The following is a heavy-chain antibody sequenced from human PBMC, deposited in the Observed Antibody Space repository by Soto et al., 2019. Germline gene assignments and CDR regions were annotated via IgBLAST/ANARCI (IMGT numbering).Heavy chain of an antibody. CDR1: GYTFTSYD. V-gene: IGHV1-46*01. CDR3: ARDTNAALTFHYYGMDV. CDR2: INPNTGST. J-gene: IGHJ6*02. D-gene: IGHD1-1*01. Sequence: QVQLVQSGTEVKKPGASVKVSCKASGYTFTSYDIHWVRQAPGQGLEWMGIINPNTGSTSSTQRFRDRLSLDRDTSTSTVYMELSSLGSEDTAVYFCARDTNAALTFHYYGMDVWGQGTTVTVSS.